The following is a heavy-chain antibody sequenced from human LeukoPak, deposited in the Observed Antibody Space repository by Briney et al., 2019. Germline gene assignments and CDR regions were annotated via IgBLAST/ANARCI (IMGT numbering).Heavy chain of an antibody. J-gene: IGHJ4*02. Sequence: ASVKVSCKASGYTFTGYYMHWVRQAPGQGLEWMGWINPNSGGTNYAQKFQGRVTMTRDTSISTAYMELSRLRSEDTAVYYCARDHGPRHYGIAVAGTDYWGQGTLVTVSS. CDR2: INPNSGGT. V-gene: IGHV1-2*02. D-gene: IGHD6-19*01. CDR1: GYTFTGYY. CDR3: ARDHGPRHYGIAVAGTDY.